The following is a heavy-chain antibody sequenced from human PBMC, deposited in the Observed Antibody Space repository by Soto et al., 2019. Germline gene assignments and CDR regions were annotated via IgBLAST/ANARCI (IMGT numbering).Heavy chain of an antibody. V-gene: IGHV3-74*01. D-gene: IGHD6-19*01. CDR3: ARGQSVAGPTTFFDP. CDR1: GFTFSSYW. CDR2: INTDGSGT. J-gene: IGHJ5*02. Sequence: EVQLVESGGGLVQPGGSLRLSCAASGFTFSSYWMHWVRQAPGKGLVWVSRINTDGSGTTYADSVKGRFTISRDNAKNTLYLQMNSLRAEDTAVYYCARGQSVAGPTTFFDPWGQGALVTVSS.